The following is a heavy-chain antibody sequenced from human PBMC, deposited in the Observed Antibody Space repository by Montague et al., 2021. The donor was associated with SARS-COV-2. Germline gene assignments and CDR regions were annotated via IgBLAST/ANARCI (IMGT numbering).Heavy chain of an antibody. Sequence: SETRSLTCTVSGGSVSSGSYYWSWIRQPPGKGLEWIGYIYYSGSTNYNPSLKSRVTISVDTSKNQFSLKLSSVTAADTAAYYCARDPWRITIFGVVTRYGMDVWGQGTTVTVSS. D-gene: IGHD3-3*01. CDR3: ARDPWRITIFGVVTRYGMDV. J-gene: IGHJ6*02. CDR2: IYYSGST. V-gene: IGHV4-61*01. CDR1: GGSVSSGSYY.